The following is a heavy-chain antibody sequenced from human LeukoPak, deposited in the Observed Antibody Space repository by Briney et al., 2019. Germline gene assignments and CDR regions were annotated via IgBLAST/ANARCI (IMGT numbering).Heavy chain of an antibody. CDR3: VSTMVRGAAITSDY. J-gene: IGHJ4*02. D-gene: IGHD3-10*01. V-gene: IGHV4-39*07. Sequence: SETLSFTCTVSGGSISSSSYYWGWIRQPPGKGLEWIGSIYYSGSTYYNPSLKSRVTISVDTSKNQFSLKLSSVTAADTAVYYCVSTMVRGAAITSDYWGQGTLVTVSS. CDR2: IYYSGST. CDR1: GGSISSSSYY.